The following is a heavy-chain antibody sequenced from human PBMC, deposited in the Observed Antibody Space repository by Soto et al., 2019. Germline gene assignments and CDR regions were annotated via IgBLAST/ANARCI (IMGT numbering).Heavy chain of an antibody. CDR2: IFYSEST. D-gene: IGHD1-1*01. CDR1: GGSSRSLGCY. V-gene: IGHV4-61*08. J-gene: IGHJ4*02. Sequence: PSVPLSLPCTVSGGSSRSLGCYWIWKHKHPGKGLEWIGYIFYSESTNYNPSLKSRVTISVDTSKNQFSLKLSSVTAADTAVYYCARHYPIGNNWNYFDYWGQGTLVTVSS. CDR3: ARHYPIGNNWNYFDY.